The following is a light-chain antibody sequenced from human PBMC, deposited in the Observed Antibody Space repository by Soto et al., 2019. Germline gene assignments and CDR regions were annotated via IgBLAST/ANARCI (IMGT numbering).Light chain of an antibody. CDR2: AAS. J-gene: IGKJ1*01. CDR3: QQSYSTPQA. Sequence: SSLSASVGDRATITCRASQSISSYLNWYQQKPGKAPKLLIYAASSLQSGVPSRFSGSGSGTDFTLTISSLQPEDFATYYCQQSYSTPQAVGQGTNVDIK. V-gene: IGKV1-39*01. CDR1: QSISSY.